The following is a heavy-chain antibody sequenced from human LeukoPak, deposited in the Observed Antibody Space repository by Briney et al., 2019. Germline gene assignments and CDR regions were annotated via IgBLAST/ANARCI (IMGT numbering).Heavy chain of an antibody. Sequence: PSETLSLTCAVSGGSISSGGYSWSWIRQPPGKGLEWIGYIYYSDTYYNPSLKSRVTISADTSKNQFSLRLNSVTAADTAVYYCARATGLRLGELSYYFDYWGQGTLVTVSS. CDR3: ARATGLRLGELSYYFDY. V-gene: IGHV4-30-4*07. CDR2: IYYSDT. CDR1: GGSISSGGYS. D-gene: IGHD3-16*02. J-gene: IGHJ4*02.